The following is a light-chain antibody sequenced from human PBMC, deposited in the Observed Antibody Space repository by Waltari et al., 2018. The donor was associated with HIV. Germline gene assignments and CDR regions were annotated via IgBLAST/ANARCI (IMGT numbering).Light chain of an antibody. Sequence: DIQLTQSPSFLSASVGDRVTITCRASQGISSYLAWYQQKPGKAPKLLIYAASTLQRGVPSRFSGSGSGTEFTLTISSLQPEDFATYYCQQLNSYPAFGQGTKVEIK. J-gene: IGKJ1*01. V-gene: IGKV1-9*01. CDR3: QQLNSYPA. CDR2: AAS. CDR1: QGISSY.